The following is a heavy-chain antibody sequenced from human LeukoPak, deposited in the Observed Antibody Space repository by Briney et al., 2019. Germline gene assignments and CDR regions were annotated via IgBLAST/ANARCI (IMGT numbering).Heavy chain of an antibody. J-gene: IGHJ4*02. V-gene: IGHV1-2*02. CDR3: AHLGTGVDYFDY. CDR1: GYTFTSYG. Sequence: ASVKVSCKASGYTFTSYGISWVRQAPGQGLEWMGWINPNSGGTNYAQKFQGRVTMTRDTSISTAYMELSRLRSDDTAVYYCAHLGTGVDYFDYWGQGTLVTVSS. CDR2: INPNSGGT. D-gene: IGHD3-10*01.